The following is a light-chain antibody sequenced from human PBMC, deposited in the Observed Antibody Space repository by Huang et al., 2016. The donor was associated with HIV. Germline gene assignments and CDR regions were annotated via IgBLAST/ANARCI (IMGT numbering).Light chain of an antibody. CDR2: GSS. CDR1: RSGSTN. J-gene: IGKJ4*01. Sequence: EIVMTQSPATLSVSPGERVTLSCRANRSGSTNLAWYQQRPGQAPRLLIYGSSTRAPGIPARFSGSGSGTDFSLTISSLQSEDFALYYCHQYNNWRLSFGGGTRVDI. CDR3: HQYNNWRLS. V-gene: IGKV3-15*01.